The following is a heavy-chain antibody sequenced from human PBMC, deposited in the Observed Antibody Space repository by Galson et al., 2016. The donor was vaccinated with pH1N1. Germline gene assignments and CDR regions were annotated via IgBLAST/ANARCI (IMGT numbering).Heavy chain of an antibody. D-gene: IGHD3/OR15-3a*01. Sequence: SVKVSCKVSGYTLIESAIHWVRQAPGKGLEWMGGFDPEERETIYAQKLQGRVNMTEDTSTDTAYMELSGLTSEDTAVYYCATPQPPYGLDFDDFDIWGQGTMVTVSS. CDR2: FDPEERET. J-gene: IGHJ3*02. CDR1: GYTLIESA. V-gene: IGHV1-24*01. CDR3: ATPQPPYGLDFDDFDI.